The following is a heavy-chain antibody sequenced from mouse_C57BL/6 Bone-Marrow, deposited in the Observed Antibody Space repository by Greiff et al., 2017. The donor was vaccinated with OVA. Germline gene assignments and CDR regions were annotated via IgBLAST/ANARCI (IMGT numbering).Heavy chain of an antibody. CDR1: GFSFNTYA. J-gene: IGHJ4*01. V-gene: IGHV10-1*01. D-gene: IGHD1-1*01. CDR2: IRSKSNNYAT. CDR3: VRHVGSRNYYAMDY. Sequence: EVKLVESGGGLVQPKGSLKLSCAASGFSFNTYAMNWVRQAPGKGLEWVARIRSKSNNYATYYADSVKDRFTISRDDSESMLYLQMNNLKTEDTAMYYCVRHVGSRNYYAMDYWGQGTSVTVSS.